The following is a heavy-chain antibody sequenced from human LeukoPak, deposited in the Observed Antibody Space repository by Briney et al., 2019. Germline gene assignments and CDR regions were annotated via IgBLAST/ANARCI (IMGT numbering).Heavy chain of an antibody. V-gene: IGHV3-9*01. J-gene: IGHJ3*02. CDR2: ISWNSGSI. CDR3: ARGYSGYDYDAFDI. Sequence: GGSLRLSCAASGFTFDDYAMHWVRQAPGKGLEWVSGISWNSGSIGYADSVKGRFTISRDNAKNSLYLQMNSLRAEDTALYYCARGYSGYDYDAFDIWGQGTMVTVSS. D-gene: IGHD5-12*01. CDR1: GFTFDDYA.